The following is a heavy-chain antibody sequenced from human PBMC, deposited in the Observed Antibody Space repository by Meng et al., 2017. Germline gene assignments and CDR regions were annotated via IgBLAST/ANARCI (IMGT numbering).Heavy chain of an antibody. D-gene: IGHD6-25*01. J-gene: IGHJ4*02. CDR2: INPKSGDT. CDR3: ARDEDISAAGKLFGDY. V-gene: IGHV1-2*06. Sequence: QVPLVQSGAEVKKPGASGKVSCKPSGYNFPDDYIHCVRRAPGQGLEWMGRINPKSGDTHYAQKFQASVTMPGDTSISTAYMELSGLRSDDTAMYYCARDEDISAAGKLFGDYWGQGTLVTVSS. CDR1: GYNFPDDY.